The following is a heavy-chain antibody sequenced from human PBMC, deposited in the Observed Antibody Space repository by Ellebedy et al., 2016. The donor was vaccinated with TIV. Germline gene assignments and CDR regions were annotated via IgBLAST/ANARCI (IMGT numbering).Heavy chain of an antibody. D-gene: IGHD3-22*01. CDR3: VKDRIVAPGNVNWFDP. J-gene: IGHJ5*02. V-gene: IGHV3-23*01. CDR2: ISGSGDAS. Sequence: GGSLRLSXAASGFTFDLYAMNWVRQAPGKGLAWVSVISGSGDASHYADSVRGRFTISRDNSKNTVSLHLRSVRAEDTAIYYCVKDRIVAPGNVNWFDPWGQGTLVTVSS. CDR1: GFTFDLYA.